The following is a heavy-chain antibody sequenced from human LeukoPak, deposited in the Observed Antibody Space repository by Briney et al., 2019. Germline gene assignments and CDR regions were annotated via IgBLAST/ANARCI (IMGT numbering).Heavy chain of an antibody. CDR3: ARDIIVVSSTYYYYYMDV. Sequence: SETLSLTCTVSGGSISSYYWSWIRQPPGEGLEWIGYIYYSGSTNYNPSLKSRVTISVDTSKNQFSLKLSSVTAADTAVYYCARDIIVVSSTYYYYYMDVWGKGTTVTVSS. CDR2: IYYSGST. D-gene: IGHD2-2*01. CDR1: GGSISSYY. V-gene: IGHV4-59*01. J-gene: IGHJ6*03.